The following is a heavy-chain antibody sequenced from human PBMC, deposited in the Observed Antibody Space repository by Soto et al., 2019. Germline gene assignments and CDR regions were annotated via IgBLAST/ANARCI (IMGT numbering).Heavy chain of an antibody. J-gene: IGHJ4*02. Sequence: QVPLQESGPRLVRPSGTLSLTCTVSSGSISTANWWSWVRQPPGRGLEWIGGIDHSGSTNYNLSLKSRVTLSVDTSKNQFSLRLSSVTAADTAMYYCARRGGGVVLTATTPFDYWGQGTLVTVSS. D-gene: IGHD2-21*02. CDR2: IDHSGST. CDR3: ARRGGGVVLTATTPFDY. CDR1: SGSISTANW. V-gene: IGHV4-4*02.